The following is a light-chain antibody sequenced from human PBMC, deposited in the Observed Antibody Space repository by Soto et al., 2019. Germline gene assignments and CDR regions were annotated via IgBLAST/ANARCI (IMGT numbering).Light chain of an antibody. CDR2: NAS. V-gene: IGKV3-11*01. J-gene: IGKJ1*01. CDR1: QSVTNF. Sequence: EIVLTQSPGTLSLSPGERATLSCRASQSVTNFLAWYQQKPGQSPSLLIYNASHRATGIPARFSVSGSGTDFTLTISSLEPEDFAVYYCQQRYRWPETFGQGTKVEIK. CDR3: QQRYRWPET.